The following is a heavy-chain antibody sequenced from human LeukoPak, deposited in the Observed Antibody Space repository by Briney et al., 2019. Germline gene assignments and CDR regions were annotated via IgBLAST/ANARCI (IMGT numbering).Heavy chain of an antibody. J-gene: IGHJ4*02. CDR2: ISGGADST. Sequence: GGSLRLSCAASGFTFSNYAMSWVRQAPGKGLEWVSDISGGADSTYYADSVKGRFTVSRDNSKNTLYLQMNSLRAEDTAVYYCAKDRSSTTSCSNYWGQGTLVTVSS. V-gene: IGHV3-23*01. CDR1: GFTFSNYA. CDR3: AKDRSSTTSCSNY. D-gene: IGHD2-2*01.